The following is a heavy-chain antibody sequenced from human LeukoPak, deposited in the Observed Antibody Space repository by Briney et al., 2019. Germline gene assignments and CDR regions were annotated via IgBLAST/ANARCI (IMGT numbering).Heavy chain of an antibody. CDR1: GGSISSSSYY. V-gene: IGHV4-39*07. D-gene: IGHD1-14*01. CDR3: ARDINGQYYFDY. Sequence: SETLSLTCTVSGGSISSSSYYWGWIRQPPGKGLEWIESIYYSGTTNYNPSLKSRVTISVDTSKNQFSLKLSSVTAADTAVYYCARDINGQYYFDYWGQGTLVTVSS. J-gene: IGHJ4*02. CDR2: IYYSGTT.